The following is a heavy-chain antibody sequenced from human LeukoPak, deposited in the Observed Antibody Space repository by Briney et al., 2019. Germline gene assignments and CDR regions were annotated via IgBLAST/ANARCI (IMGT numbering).Heavy chain of an antibody. CDR2: IHYTGSS. V-gene: IGHV4-59*01. D-gene: IGHD3-22*01. CDR1: GGSINSYY. J-gene: IGHJ4*02. Sequence: SETLSLTCSVSGGSINSYYWSWIRQPPGKGLEWIGYIHYTGSSNYNPSLKSRVTISVDTSKNQFSLKLTSVTAGDTAVYYCARYGPGNNYDSSGSLDYWGQGTLVTVFS. CDR3: ARYGPGNNYDSSGSLDY.